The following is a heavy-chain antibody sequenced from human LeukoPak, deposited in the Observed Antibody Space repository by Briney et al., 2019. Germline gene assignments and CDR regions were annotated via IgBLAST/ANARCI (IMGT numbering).Heavy chain of an antibody. CDR1: GYTFTSYG. Sequence: GASVKVSCKASGYTFTSYGISWVRQAPGQGLEWMGWISAYNGNTNYAQKLQGRVTMTTDTSTSTAYMELRSLRSDDTAVYYCARDLAKQQLKVEIHFDYWGQGTLVTVSS. J-gene: IGHJ4*02. V-gene: IGHV1-18*01. CDR3: ARDLAKQQLKVEIHFDY. CDR2: ISAYNGNT. D-gene: IGHD6-13*01.